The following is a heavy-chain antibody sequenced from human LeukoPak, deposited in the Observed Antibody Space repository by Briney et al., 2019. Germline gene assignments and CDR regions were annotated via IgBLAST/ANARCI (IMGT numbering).Heavy chain of an antibody. D-gene: IGHD3-22*01. CDR2: FDPEDGET. V-gene: IGHV1-24*01. J-gene: IGHJ4*02. CDR3: ATSYYYDSSGYYYFDY. Sequence: ASVKVSCKVSGYTLTELSMHWVRQAPGKGLEWMGGFDPEDGETIYAQKFQGRVTMTEDTSTDTVYMELSSLRSEDTAVYYCATSYYYDSSGYYYFDYWGQGTLVTVSS. CDR1: GYTLTELS.